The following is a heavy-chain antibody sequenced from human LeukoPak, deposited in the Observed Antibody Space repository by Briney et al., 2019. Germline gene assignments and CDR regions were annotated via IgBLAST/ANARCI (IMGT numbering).Heavy chain of an antibody. V-gene: IGHV4-59*12. CDR1: GGSISSYY. Sequence: SETLSLTCTVSGGSISSYYWSWIRQPPGKGLEWIGYIYYSGSTYYNPSLKSRVTISVDTSKNQFSLKLSSVTAADTAVYYCARGRLGLAAAGPDYWGQGTLITVSS. CDR3: ARGRLGLAAAGPDY. D-gene: IGHD6-13*01. J-gene: IGHJ4*02. CDR2: IYYSGST.